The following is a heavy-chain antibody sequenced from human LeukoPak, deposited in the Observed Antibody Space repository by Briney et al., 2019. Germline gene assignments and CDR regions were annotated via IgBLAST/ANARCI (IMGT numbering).Heavy chain of an antibody. D-gene: IGHD6-19*01. CDR3: ARGGSGWYVDY. Sequence: ASVKVPCKASGYTFTDYGLTWVRRAPGQGLEWMGWISAYNGNTNYAQRLQGRVTMTADTSTSTAYMELRSLRSDDTAVYYCARGGSGWYVDYWGQGTLVTVSS. V-gene: IGHV1-18*04. CDR1: GYTFTDYG. CDR2: ISAYNGNT. J-gene: IGHJ4*02.